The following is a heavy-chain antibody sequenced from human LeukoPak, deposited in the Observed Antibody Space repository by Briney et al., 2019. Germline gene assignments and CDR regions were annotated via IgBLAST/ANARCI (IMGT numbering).Heavy chain of an antibody. CDR3: ARGAYYYDSSGYFNWFDP. J-gene: IGHJ5*02. CDR1: RFTFSSYT. Sequence: HPGGSLRLSCAASRFTFSSYTMHWVRQAPGKGLEWVAVISYDGSNKYYADSVKGRFTISRDNSKNTLYLQMNSLRAEDTAVYYCARGAYYYDSSGYFNWFDPWGQGTLVTVSS. V-gene: IGHV3-30-3*01. D-gene: IGHD3-22*01. CDR2: ISYDGSNK.